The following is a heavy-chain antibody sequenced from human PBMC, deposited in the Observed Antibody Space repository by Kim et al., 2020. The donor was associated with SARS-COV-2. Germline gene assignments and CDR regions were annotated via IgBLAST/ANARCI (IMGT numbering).Heavy chain of an antibody. Sequence: SSYIYYADSVKGRFTISRDNAKNSLYLQMNSLRAEDTAVYYCARAGPYDYWGQGTLVTVSS. V-gene: IGHV3-21*01. CDR3: ARAGPYDY. CDR2: SSYI. D-gene: IGHD2-8*02. J-gene: IGHJ4*02.